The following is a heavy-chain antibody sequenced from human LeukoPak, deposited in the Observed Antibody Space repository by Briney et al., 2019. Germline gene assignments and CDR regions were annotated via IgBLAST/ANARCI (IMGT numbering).Heavy chain of an antibody. Sequence: SETLSLTCAVSGVSISNLYWSWIRQPAGKGLEWIGRICASGSTNYNPSLKSRVTISVDTSKNQFSLKLSSVTAADTAVYYCARDSYDSDYWGQGTLVTVSS. J-gene: IGHJ4*02. V-gene: IGHV4-4*07. D-gene: IGHD3-3*01. CDR3: ARDSYDSDY. CDR2: ICASGST. CDR1: GVSISNLY.